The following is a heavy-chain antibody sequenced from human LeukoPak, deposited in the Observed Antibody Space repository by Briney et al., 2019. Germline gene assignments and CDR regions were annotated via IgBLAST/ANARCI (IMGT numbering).Heavy chain of an antibody. CDR3: ARHIRSIVGPTGTYSYYHMDV. CDR2: IYTSGST. D-gene: IGHD1-26*01. V-gene: IGHV4-61*02. Sequence: SETLSLTCTVSGGSISSDYYYWSWIRQPAGKGLEWIGRIYTSGSTNYNPSLKSRVTMSVDTSKNQFSLKLSSVTAADTAVYYCARHIRSIVGPTGTYSYYHMDVWGKGTTVTVSS. CDR1: GGSISSDYYY. J-gene: IGHJ6*03.